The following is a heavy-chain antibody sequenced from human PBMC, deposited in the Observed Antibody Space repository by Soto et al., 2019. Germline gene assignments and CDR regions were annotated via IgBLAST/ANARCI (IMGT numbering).Heavy chain of an antibody. CDR1: GFTFSSYW. CDR2: INSDGRST. Sequence: PGGSLRLSCAASGFTFSSYWMHWVRQAPGKGLVWVSRINSDGRSTSYADSVKGRFTISRDNAKNTLYLQMNSLRAEDTAVYYCQRDRVGAMSPDYWGQGTLVTVSS. CDR3: QRDRVGAMSPDY. J-gene: IGHJ4*02. V-gene: IGHV3-74*01. D-gene: IGHD1-26*01.